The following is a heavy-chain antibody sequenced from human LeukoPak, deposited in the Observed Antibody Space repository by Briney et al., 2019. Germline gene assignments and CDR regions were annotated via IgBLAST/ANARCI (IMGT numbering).Heavy chain of an antibody. CDR1: GASISSGSYY. J-gene: IGHJ4*02. V-gene: IGHV4-61*02. CDR3: ARALGDDYYFDY. Sequence: SQTLSLTCTVSGASISSGSYYWSWIRQPAGKGLEWIGRVYASGSTNYNPSLKSRLTISVDTSKYQFSLQLNSVTAADTAVYYCARALGDDYYFDYWGQGTLVTVSS. CDR2: VYASGST. D-gene: IGHD3-16*01.